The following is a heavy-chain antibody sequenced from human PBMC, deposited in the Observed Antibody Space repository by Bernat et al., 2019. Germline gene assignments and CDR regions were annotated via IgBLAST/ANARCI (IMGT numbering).Heavy chain of an antibody. CDR1: GFTFTTYA. Sequence: QVQLVESGGGVVQPGRSLRLSCAASGFTFTTYAMHWVRQAPGKGLEWVAVIAYDGSKKYYADSVKGRTYISRDNLKNTLYLQMNSLRVEDTAVYYCAKGRRPGIAAPADYWGQGTLVSVSS. CDR2: IAYDGSKK. D-gene: IGHD6-13*01. V-gene: IGHV3-30*18. J-gene: IGHJ4*02. CDR3: AKGRRPGIAAPADY.